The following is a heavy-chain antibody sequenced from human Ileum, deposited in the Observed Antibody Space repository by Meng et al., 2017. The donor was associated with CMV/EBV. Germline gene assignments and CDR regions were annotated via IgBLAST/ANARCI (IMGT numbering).Heavy chain of an antibody. CDR1: GYHYRNYD. Sequence: SGYHYRNYDLLSVRQPPRQALVCVAVISNDGINKFYADSVKRRVTLSRDNSKKTLYLQMNSLSAEDTAVYYCARPRGAKWLQFPCDYWGQGTLVTVSS. CDR2: ISNDGINK. CDR3: ARPRGAKWLQFPCDY. D-gene: IGHD5-24*01. V-gene: IGHV3-30*04. J-gene: IGHJ4*02.